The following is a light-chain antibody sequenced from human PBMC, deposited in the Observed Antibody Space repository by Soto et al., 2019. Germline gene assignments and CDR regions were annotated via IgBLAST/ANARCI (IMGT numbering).Light chain of an antibody. Sequence: QSVLTQPPSVYGAPGQRVTISCTGSSSNIGAGYDVHWYQQLPGTAPKLLIYGNSNRPSGVPDRFSGSKSGTSASLAITGLQAEDEADYYCQSYDSSLSGRGYVFGTGTKVTVL. V-gene: IGLV1-40*01. CDR3: QSYDSSLSGRGYV. J-gene: IGLJ1*01. CDR2: GNS. CDR1: SSNIGAGYD.